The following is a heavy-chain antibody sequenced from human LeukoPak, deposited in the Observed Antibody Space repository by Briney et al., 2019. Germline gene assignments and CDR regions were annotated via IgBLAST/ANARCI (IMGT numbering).Heavy chain of an antibody. CDR2: INHSGST. CDR1: GGSFSGYY. V-gene: IGHV4-34*01. Sequence: SETPSLTCAVYGGSFSGYYWSWIRQPPGKGLEWIGEINHSGSTNYNPSLKSRVTTSVDTSKSQFSLKLTSVTAADTAVYYCARNRSYGYKYWGQGTLVTVSS. J-gene: IGHJ4*02. CDR3: ARNRSYGYKY. D-gene: IGHD5-18*01.